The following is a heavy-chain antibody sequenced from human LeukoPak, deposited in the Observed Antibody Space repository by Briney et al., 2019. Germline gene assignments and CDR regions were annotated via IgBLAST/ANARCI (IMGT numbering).Heavy chain of an antibody. D-gene: IGHD6-13*01. V-gene: IGHV4-59*01. CDR3: ARAAPENGAFDI. Sequence: PSETLSLTCTVSGGSISSYYWSWIRQPPGKGLEWIGYIYYSRSTNYNPSLKSRVTISVDTSKNQFSLELSSVTAADTAIYYCARAAPENGAFDIWGQGTMVTVSS. CDR2: IYYSRST. CDR1: GGSISSYY. J-gene: IGHJ3*02.